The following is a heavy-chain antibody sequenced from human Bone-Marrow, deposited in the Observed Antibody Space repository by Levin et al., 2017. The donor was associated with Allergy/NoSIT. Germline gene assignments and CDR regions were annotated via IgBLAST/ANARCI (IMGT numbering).Heavy chain of an antibody. J-gene: IGHJ4*02. CDR3: ARDHGALSTIFGVVPRYYFDY. V-gene: IGHV4-31*03. CDR2: IYYSGST. Sequence: SQTLSLTCTVSGGSISSGGYYWSWIRQHPGQGLEWIGYIYYSGSTYYNPSLKSRVTISADTSKNQFSLKLSSVTAADTAVYYCARDHGALSTIFGVVPRYYFDYWGQGTLVTVSS. D-gene: IGHD3-3*01. CDR1: GGSISSGGYY.